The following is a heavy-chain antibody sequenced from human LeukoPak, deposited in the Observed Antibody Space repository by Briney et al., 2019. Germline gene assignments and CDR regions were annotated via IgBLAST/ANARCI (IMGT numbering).Heavy chain of an antibody. CDR2: IYHSGST. D-gene: IGHD3-22*01. J-gene: IGHJ4*02. CDR1: GYSISSGYY. CDR3: ARGSNYYDSSGYTGKLYYFDY. V-gene: IGHV4-38-2*02. Sequence: SETLSLTCTVSGYSISSGYYWGWIRQPPGKGLEWIGSIYHSGSTYYNPSLKSRVTISVDTSKNQFSLKLSSVTAADTAVYYCARGSNYYDSSGYTGKLYYFDYWGQGTLVTVSS.